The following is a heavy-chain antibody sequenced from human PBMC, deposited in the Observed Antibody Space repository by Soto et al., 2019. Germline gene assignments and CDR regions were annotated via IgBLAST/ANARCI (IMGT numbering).Heavy chain of an antibody. CDR3: ARHFNGYDYALGY. D-gene: IGHD5-12*01. Sequence: EVQLVESGGGLVKPGGSLRLSCAASGFTFSSYNMNWVRRAPGKGLEWVSSISGSSSYIYYADSVKGRFTISRDNAKNSLFLQMNSLRAEDTAVYYFARHFNGYDYALGYWGQGTLVTVSS. V-gene: IGHV3-21*01. J-gene: IGHJ4*02. CDR1: GFTFSSYN. CDR2: ISGSSSYI.